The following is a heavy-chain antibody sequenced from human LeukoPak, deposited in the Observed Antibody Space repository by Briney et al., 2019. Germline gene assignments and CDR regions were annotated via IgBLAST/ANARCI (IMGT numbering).Heavy chain of an antibody. J-gene: IGHJ4*02. Sequence: ASVKVSCKASGYTFTNYGISWVRQAPGQGLEWMGWISAYNGNTNYAQKFQGRVTMTTDTSTSTAYMELRSLRSDDTAVYYCARDGMVRGVLPFDYWGQGTLVTVSS. CDR2: ISAYNGNT. CDR1: GYTFTNYG. V-gene: IGHV1-18*01. CDR3: ARDGMVRGVLPFDY. D-gene: IGHD3-10*01.